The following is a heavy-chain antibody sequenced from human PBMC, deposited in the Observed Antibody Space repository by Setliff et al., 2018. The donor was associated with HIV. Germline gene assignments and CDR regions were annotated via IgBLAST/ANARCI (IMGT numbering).Heavy chain of an antibody. CDR1: GFTVSNNY. D-gene: IGHD4-17*01. CDR3: AAGHYGA. J-gene: IGHJ4*02. CDR2: LYGDGRT. V-gene: IGHV3-53*01. Sequence: GGSLRLSCEVSGFTVSNNYMTWVRQAPGKGLEWVSTLYGDGRTFYADSAQGRFTISRDNSNNVLFLQMNSLRAEDTALYYCAAGHYGAWGQGILVTVSS.